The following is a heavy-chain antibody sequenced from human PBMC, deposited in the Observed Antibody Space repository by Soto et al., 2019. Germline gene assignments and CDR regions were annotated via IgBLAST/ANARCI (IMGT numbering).Heavy chain of an antibody. Sequence: PGGSLRLSCAASGFTFSSYAMSWVRQAPGKGLEWVSAISGSGGSTYYADSVKGRFTISRDNSKNTLYLQMNSLRAEDTAVYYCAKEDYLESHYYYDSSGYYYQALGAFDIWGQGTMVTVSS. V-gene: IGHV3-23*01. D-gene: IGHD3-22*01. CDR2: ISGSGGST. J-gene: IGHJ3*02. CDR3: AKEDYLESHYYYDSSGYYYQALGAFDI. CDR1: GFTFSSYA.